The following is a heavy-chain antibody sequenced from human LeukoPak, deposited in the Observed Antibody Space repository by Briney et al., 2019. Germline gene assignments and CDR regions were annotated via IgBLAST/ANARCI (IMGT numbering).Heavy chain of an antibody. V-gene: IGHV5-51*01. CDR1: GYSFTSYW. J-gene: IGHJ5*02. CDR3: ARLSGLYSSGTKSWFDP. D-gene: IGHD3-22*01. CDR2: IYPGDSDT. Sequence: GESLKISCKGSGYSFTSYWIGWVRQMPGKGLEWMGIIYPGDSDTRYSPSFQGQVTISADKSISTAYLQWSSLKASDTAMYYCARLSGLYSSGTKSWFDPWGQGTLVTVSS.